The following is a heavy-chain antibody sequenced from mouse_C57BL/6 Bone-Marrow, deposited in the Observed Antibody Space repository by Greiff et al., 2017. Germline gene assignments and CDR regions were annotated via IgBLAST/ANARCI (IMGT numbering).Heavy chain of an antibody. D-gene: IGHD2-10*01. V-gene: IGHV1-7*01. J-gene: IGHJ1*03. CDR2: IYPSSGYT. CDR3: ARPTRYFDV. Sequence: VQLVESGAELAKPGASVKLSCKASGYTFTSYWMHWVKQRPGQGLEWIGYIYPSSGYTKYNQKFKDKATLTADKSSSTAYMRLSSLTSEDSAVYYCARPTRYFDVWGTGTTVTVSS. CDR1: GYTFTSYW.